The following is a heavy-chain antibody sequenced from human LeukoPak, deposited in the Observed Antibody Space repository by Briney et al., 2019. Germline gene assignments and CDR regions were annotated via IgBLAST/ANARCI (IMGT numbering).Heavy chain of an antibody. Sequence: GGSLRLSCAASGFTFSGSAMHWVRQASGKGLEWVGRIRSKTNSYATAYAASVKGRFTISRDDSKNTAYLQMNSLKTEDTAVHYCTVDTLWFGEQFTYWGQGTLVTVSS. CDR3: TVDTLWFGEQFTY. J-gene: IGHJ4*02. CDR2: IRSKTNSYAT. CDR1: GFTFSGSA. V-gene: IGHV3-73*01. D-gene: IGHD3-10*01.